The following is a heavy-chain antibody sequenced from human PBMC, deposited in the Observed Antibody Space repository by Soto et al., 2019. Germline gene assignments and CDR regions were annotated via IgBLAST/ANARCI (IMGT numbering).Heavy chain of an antibody. J-gene: IGHJ5*02. Sequence: QVTLKEAGPVLVTPTETLTLTCTVSGFSLSTDKVGVSWIRQPPGKALEWLAHIFSNDEKSYNTSLKNRLTVSKDTSQRQAVLTMTDMDPMDTATYLCARLSSRGDYVSGGFGPWGQGIRVTVSS. CDR2: IFSNDEK. V-gene: IGHV2-26*01. CDR3: ARLSSRGDYVSGGFGP. D-gene: IGHD4-17*01. CDR1: GFSLSTDKVG.